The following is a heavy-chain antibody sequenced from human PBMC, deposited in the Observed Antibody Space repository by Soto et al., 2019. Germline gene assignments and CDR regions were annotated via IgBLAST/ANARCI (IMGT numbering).Heavy chain of an antibody. CDR2: ISYDGSNK. J-gene: IGHJ6*02. CDR1: GFTFSSYA. Sequence: GSLRLSCAASGFTFSSYAMHWVRQAPGKGLEWVAVISYDGSNKYYADSVKGRFTISRDNSKNTLYLQMNSLRAEDTAVYYCARDSSSSWYYYYGMDVWGQGTTVTVSS. V-gene: IGHV3-30*04. D-gene: IGHD6-13*01. CDR3: ARDSSSSWYYYYGMDV.